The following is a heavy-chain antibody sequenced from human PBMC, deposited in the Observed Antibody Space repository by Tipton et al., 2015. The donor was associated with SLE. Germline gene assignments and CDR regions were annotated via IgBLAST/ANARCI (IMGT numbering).Heavy chain of an antibody. Sequence: SLRLSCAASGFTFSTYAMSWVRQAPGKGLEWVSAISGSGVNTYYADSVKGRFTISRDNSENTLYLQMNSLRPEDSAVYSCAKSAKPDAVCYFDYWGQGTRITVSS. J-gene: IGHJ4*02. D-gene: IGHD2-2*01. CDR3: AKSAKPDAVCYFDY. CDR1: GFTFSTYA. V-gene: IGHV3-23*01. CDR2: ISGSGVNT.